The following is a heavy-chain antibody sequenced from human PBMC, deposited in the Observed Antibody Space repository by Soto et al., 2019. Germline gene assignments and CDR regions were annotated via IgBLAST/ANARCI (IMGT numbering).Heavy chain of an antibody. CDR1: GYTLNTYY. D-gene: IGHD6-13*01. CDR3: ARIRGSSWYRGYYYYGMDV. Sequence: ASVKVSCKPSGYTLNTYYLHWVRQAPEQGLEWMGIIHPSGGGSTYAQKFLGRVTMTRDTSTSTVYMELSSLRSEDTAVYYCARIRGSSWYRGYYYYGMDVWGQGTTVTVSS. V-gene: IGHV1-46*02. CDR2: IHPSGGGS. J-gene: IGHJ6*02.